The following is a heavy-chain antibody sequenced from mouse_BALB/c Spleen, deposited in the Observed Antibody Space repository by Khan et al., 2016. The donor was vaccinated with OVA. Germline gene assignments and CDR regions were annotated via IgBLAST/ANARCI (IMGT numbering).Heavy chain of an antibody. CDR2: ISYSGVT. Sequence: VQLKESGPGLVKPSQSLSLTCTVTGYSITSGYAWNWIRQFPGNKLEWMGYISYSGVTSYTPSLKSRISITRDTSKNQFFLQLNSVTTEDTATYDCARENYYGYYFDYWGQGTTLTVSS. D-gene: IGHD1-1*01. CDR1: GYSITSGYA. V-gene: IGHV3-2*02. CDR3: ARENYYGYYFDY. J-gene: IGHJ2*01.